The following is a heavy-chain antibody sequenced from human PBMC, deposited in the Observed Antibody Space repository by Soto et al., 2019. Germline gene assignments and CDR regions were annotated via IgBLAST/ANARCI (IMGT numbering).Heavy chain of an antibody. CDR3: ASVDRHYDILTGYPVDY. CDR2: INHSGST. V-gene: IGHV4-34*01. J-gene: IGHJ4*02. D-gene: IGHD3-9*01. CDR1: GGSFSGYY. Sequence: SETLSLTCAVYGGSFSGYYWSWIRQPPGKGLEWIGEINHSGSTNYNPSLKSRVTISVDTSKNQFSLKLSSVTAADTAVYYCASVDRHYDILTGYPVDYWGQGTLVTVSS.